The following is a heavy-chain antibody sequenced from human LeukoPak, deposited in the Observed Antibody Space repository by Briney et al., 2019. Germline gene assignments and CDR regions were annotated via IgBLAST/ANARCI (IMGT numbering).Heavy chain of an antibody. CDR1: GYTFASYD. D-gene: IGHD3-10*01. CDR2: ISAYNGNT. J-gene: IGHJ6*02. CDR3: ARAPPMVRGVVYYYYGMDV. V-gene: IGHV1-18*01. Sequence: GASVKVSCKASGYTFASYDVSWVRQAPGQGLEWMGWISAYNGNTNYAQKLQGRVTMTTDTSTSTAYMELRSLRSDDTAVYYCARAPPMVRGVVYYYYGMDVWGQGTTVTVSS.